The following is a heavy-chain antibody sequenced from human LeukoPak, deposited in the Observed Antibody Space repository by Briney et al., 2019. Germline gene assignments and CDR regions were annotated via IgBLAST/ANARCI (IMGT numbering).Heavy chain of an antibody. Sequence: PSETLSLTCTVSGGSISSGGYYWSWIRQHPGKGLEWIGYIYYSGSTYYNPSLKSRVTISVDTSKNQFSLKLSSVTAADTAVYYCARVTTVTSGGWFDLWGQGTLVTVSS. J-gene: IGHJ5*02. D-gene: IGHD4-17*01. V-gene: IGHV4-31*03. CDR3: ARVTTVTSGGWFDL. CDR2: IYYSGST. CDR1: GGSISSGGYY.